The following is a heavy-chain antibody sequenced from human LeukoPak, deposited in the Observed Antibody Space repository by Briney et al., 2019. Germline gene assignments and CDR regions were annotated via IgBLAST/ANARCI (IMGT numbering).Heavy chain of an antibody. D-gene: IGHD6-6*01. CDR2: IIPIFGTA. J-gene: IGHJ6*03. Sequence: SVKVSCKASGGTFSSYAISWVRQAPGQGLEWMGGIIPIFGTANYAQKFQGRVTITTDESTSTAYMELSSLRSEGTAVYYCARSQEYSSPGYYYYYMDVWGKGTTVTVSS. V-gene: IGHV1-69*05. CDR3: ARSQEYSSPGYYYYYMDV. CDR1: GGTFSSYA.